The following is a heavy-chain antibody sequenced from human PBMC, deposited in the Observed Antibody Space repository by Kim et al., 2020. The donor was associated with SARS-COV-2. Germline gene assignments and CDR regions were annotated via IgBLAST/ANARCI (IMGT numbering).Heavy chain of an antibody. CDR2: IYYTGTT. V-gene: IGHV4-39*01. J-gene: IGHJ4*02. D-gene: IGHD3-9*01. CDR1: DGSISSNSYY. Sequence: SETLSLTCSVSDGSISSNSYYWDWIRQPPGKGLEWLGPIYYTGTTYYNPSLKSRVTISVDTSKDQFSLMLNSVTAADAAVYYCARRTFILTAYCGKFDYWSQENLVTVSS. CDR3: ARRTFILTAYCGKFDY.